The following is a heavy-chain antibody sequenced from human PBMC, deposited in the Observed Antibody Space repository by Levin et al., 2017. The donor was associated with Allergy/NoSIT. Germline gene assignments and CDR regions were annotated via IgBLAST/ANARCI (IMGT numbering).Heavy chain of an antibody. Sequence: PGGSLRLSCAVSGFTFSRYWMWWVRQAPGKGLEWVANIRRDGSQKYYVDSVKGRFTISRDNAKNSVYLQMDSLRADDTAVYYCARDRAPDSTSCFDYWGQGILVTVSS. J-gene: IGHJ4*02. D-gene: IGHD3-22*01. CDR1: GFTFSRYW. CDR3: ARDRAPDSTSCFDY. CDR2: IRRDGSQK. V-gene: IGHV3-7*01.